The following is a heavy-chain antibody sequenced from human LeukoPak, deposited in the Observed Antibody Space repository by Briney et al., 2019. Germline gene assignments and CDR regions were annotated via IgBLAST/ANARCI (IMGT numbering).Heavy chain of an antibody. CDR2: IYYSGAT. J-gene: IGHJ4*02. CDR1: GGSVSSSSYY. D-gene: IGHD3-22*01. CDR3: ARETHDSSGYYYVGY. V-gene: IGHV4-39*07. Sequence: PSETLSLTCTVSGGSVSSSSYYWGWLRQPPGKGLEWIGSIYYSGATYYNPSLKSRVTISVDTSKNQFSLKLSSVTAADTAVYYCARETHDSSGYYYVGYWGQGTLVTVSS.